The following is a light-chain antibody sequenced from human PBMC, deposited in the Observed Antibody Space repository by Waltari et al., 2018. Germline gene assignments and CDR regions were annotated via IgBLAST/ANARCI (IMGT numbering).Light chain of an antibody. Sequence: QSALTQPASVSGSPGQSITISCTGTNNDVGGYDLVSWYQQHPGKAPKLIIYEVHRRLSGVSNRFSGSKSGNTASLTISGLQAEDEAHYYCCSYVGVTTVLFGGGTTVAV. J-gene: IGLJ2*01. CDR3: CSYVGVTTVL. CDR2: EVH. CDR1: NNDVGGYDL. V-gene: IGLV2-23*01.